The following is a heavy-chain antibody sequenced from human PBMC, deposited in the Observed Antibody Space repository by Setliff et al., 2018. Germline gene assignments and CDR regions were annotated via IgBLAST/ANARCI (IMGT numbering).Heavy chain of an antibody. CDR1: GFTFSVYY. V-gene: IGHV3-11*01. J-gene: IGHJ4*02. CDR3: ATPALSSIDY. Sequence: GGSLRLSCAASGFTFSVYYMSWIRQAPGKGLEWVSYITSSGTTTFYTDSVKGRFTISRDNAKNSVYLHMDSLRPEDTAVYYCATPALSSIDYWGQGTLVTVSS. D-gene: IGHD2-2*01. CDR2: ITSSGTTT.